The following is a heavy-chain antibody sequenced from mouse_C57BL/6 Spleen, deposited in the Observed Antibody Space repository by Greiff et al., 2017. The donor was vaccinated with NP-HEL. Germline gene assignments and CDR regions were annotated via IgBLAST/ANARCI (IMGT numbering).Heavy chain of an antibody. V-gene: IGHV14-4*01. CDR2: IDPENGDT. Sequence: EVQLQQSGAELVRPGASVKLSCTASGFNIKDDYMPWVKQRPEQGLEWIGWIDPENGDTEYASKFQGKATITAATSSNTAYLQLSSLTSEDTAVYYCTFYDPGGYAMDYWGQGTSVTVSS. CDR1: GFNIKDDY. CDR3: TFYDPGGYAMDY. D-gene: IGHD2-3*01. J-gene: IGHJ4*01.